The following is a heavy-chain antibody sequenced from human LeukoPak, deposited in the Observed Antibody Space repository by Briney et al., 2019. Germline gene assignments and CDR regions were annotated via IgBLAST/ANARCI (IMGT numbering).Heavy chain of an antibody. V-gene: IGHV1-18*01. Sequence: ASVKVSCKASGYTFTSYGISWVRQAPGQGLEWMGWISAYNGNTNYAQKLQGRVTMTTDTSTSTAYMELRSLRSDDTAVYYCARDRASSAPYYYDSSREYFQHWGQGTLVTVSS. CDR1: GYTFTSYG. CDR3: ARDRASSAPYYYDSSREYFQH. J-gene: IGHJ1*01. D-gene: IGHD3-22*01. CDR2: ISAYNGNT.